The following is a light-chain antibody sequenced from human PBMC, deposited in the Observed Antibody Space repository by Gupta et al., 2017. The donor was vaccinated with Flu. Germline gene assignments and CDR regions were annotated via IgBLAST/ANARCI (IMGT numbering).Light chain of an antibody. CDR2: GAS. J-gene: IGKJ1*01. CDR3: QQDGSSPQT. V-gene: IGKV3-20*01. CDR1: QSVVNNY. Sequence: GTLSLSPGDRATLSCRASQSVVNNYLAWYQQKPGQSPRLLIYGASNRATAIADRFSGSGSGTDFTLTISRLEPVDFAVYYCQQDGSSPQTFGQGTKVEIK.